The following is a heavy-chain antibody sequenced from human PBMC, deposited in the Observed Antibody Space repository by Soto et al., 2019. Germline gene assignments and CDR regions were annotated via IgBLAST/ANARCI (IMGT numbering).Heavy chain of an antibody. CDR2: INPNTGDT. Sequence: LVQSRAEVKKPGASVKLSCEASGYTFIDYNIFWVRQAPGQGLEWMGWINPNTGDTGYAQKFQGTVTMTSDTPLMTAFMEVFNLSPGDTAMFYCGAQKIFGPAGGEGTFDVWGQGTMVTVSS. D-gene: IGHD3-10*01. CDR3: GAQKIFGPAGGEGTFDV. V-gene: IGHV1-2*02. J-gene: IGHJ6*02. CDR1: GYTFIDYN.